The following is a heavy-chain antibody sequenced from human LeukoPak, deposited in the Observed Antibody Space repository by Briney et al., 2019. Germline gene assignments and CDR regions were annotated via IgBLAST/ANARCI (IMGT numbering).Heavy chain of an antibody. CDR3: VREGFYFFDF. V-gene: IGHV3-30*02. J-gene: IGHJ4*01. Sequence: PGGSLRLSCAASGFSFRSSAMHWVRQAPGKGPEWMAFMRSDGSDEHYADSVKGRFTISRDNAKDSVYLQMNSLRAEDSATYYCVREGFYFFDFWGQGTLVTVSS. CDR1: GFSFRSSA. CDR2: MRSDGSDE.